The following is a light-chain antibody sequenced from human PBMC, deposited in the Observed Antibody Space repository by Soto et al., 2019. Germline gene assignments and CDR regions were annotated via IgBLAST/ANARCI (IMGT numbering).Light chain of an antibody. CDR3: QHYHRNMWS. J-gene: IGKJ1*01. CDR2: GAS. CDR1: QSVGSW. Sequence: DIQMTQSPSTLSASVGGRVTITCRASQSVGSWVAWYQRKPGKAHKXLIFGASNLESGVPSRFSGSGSGTEFTLTIATLQPDDCATYFCQHYHRNMWSFGPGTKVDIK. V-gene: IGKV1-5*01.